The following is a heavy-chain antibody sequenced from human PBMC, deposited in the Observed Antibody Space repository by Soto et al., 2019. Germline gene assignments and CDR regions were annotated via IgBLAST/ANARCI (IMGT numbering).Heavy chain of an antibody. Sequence: QVQLVESGGGVVQPGRSLRLSCAASGFTFNNHGMHWVRQAPGTGLDWVAVISYDGTNKYYADSVKGRFTISRDNSKNTLFLQMNSLRAEDTAVYYCAKDPRGVIGPYYFYYGMDVWGQGTTVTVSS. D-gene: IGHD3-16*02. CDR2: ISYDGTNK. CDR1: GFTFNNHG. V-gene: IGHV3-30*18. CDR3: AKDPRGVIGPYYFYYGMDV. J-gene: IGHJ6*02.